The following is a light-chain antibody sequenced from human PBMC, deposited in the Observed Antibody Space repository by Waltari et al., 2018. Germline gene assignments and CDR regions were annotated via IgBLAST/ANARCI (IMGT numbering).Light chain of an antibody. Sequence: SYMLTQPPSVSVAPGQTARITCALDDLGERSVPWSQQRPGQAPVSVIYYDTDRPSGIPDRFSGSHSGDTATLIISRVEAGDEADYYCQVWDSSRHHVIFGGGTRLTVL. V-gene: IGLV3-21*04. CDR1: DLGERS. CDR2: YDT. J-gene: IGLJ2*01. CDR3: QVWDSSRHHVI.